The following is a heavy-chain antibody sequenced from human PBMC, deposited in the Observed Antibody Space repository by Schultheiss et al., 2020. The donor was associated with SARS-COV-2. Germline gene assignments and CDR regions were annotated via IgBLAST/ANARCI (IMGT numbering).Heavy chain of an antibody. V-gene: IGHV4-34*01. CDR3: ARDGGRIDYYDSSGLDY. CDR2: INHSGST. J-gene: IGHJ4*02. D-gene: IGHD3-22*01. Sequence: SETLSLTCAVYGGSFSGYYWSWIRQPPGKGLEWIGEINHSGSTNYNPSLKSRVTISVDTSKNHFSLKLSSVTAADTAVYYCARDGGRIDYYDSSGLDYWGQGTLVTVSS. CDR1: GGSFSGYY.